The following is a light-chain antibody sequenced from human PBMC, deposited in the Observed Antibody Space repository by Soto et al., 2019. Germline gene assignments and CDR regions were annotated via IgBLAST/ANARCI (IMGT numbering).Light chain of an antibody. CDR3: QQFDFSPTYS. J-gene: IGKJ2*01. CDR2: GAS. V-gene: IGKV3-20*01. Sequence: EVVLTQSPDTLSLSPGERATLSCRASQSLRNRYLAWYQQKPGQAPRLLIYGASNRATGIPDRFSGSGFETDFTLTISRLEPEDFAVYYCQQFDFSPTYSFGQGTKLEI. CDR1: QSLRNRY.